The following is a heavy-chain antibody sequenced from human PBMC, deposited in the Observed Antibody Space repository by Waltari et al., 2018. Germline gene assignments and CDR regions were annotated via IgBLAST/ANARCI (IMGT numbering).Heavy chain of an antibody. D-gene: IGHD4-17*01. V-gene: IGHV4-39*07. Sequence: QLQLQESGPGLVKPSETLSLTCTVSGGSISSSSYYWGWIRQPPGKGLEWIGSIYYSGSTYHNPSLKSRVTISVDTSKNQFSLKLSSVTAADTAVYYCARRGLNYYYYGMDVWGQGTTVTVSS. CDR2: IYYSGST. CDR1: GGSISSSSYY. J-gene: IGHJ6*02. CDR3: ARRGLNYYYYGMDV.